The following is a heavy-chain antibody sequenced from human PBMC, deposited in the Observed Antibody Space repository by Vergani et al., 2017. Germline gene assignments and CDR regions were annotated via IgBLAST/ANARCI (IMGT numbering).Heavy chain of an antibody. Sequence: QIQLVQSAAEVKKPGASVKVSCRASGYSFSSYDISWVRQATGQGLEWMGWMNPNSGTTGYAQKFQGRVTMTRNTSINTAYMELSRLSFEDAAVYYCARELPRGADDAFDIWGQGTMVTVSS. CDR1: GYSFSSYD. CDR2: MNPNSGTT. D-gene: IGHD2-15*01. J-gene: IGHJ3*02. V-gene: IGHV1-8*01. CDR3: ARELPRGADDAFDI.